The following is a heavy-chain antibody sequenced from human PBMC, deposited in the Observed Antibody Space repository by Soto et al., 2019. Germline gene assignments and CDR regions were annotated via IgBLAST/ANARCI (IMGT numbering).Heavy chain of an antibody. CDR3: ASLGPGGELMPDYYGMDV. CDR2: IYYSGST. J-gene: IGHJ6*02. CDR1: GGSISSSSYY. V-gene: IGHV4-39*01. D-gene: IGHD3-10*01. Sequence: SETLSLTCTVSGGSISSSSYYWGWIRQPPGKGLEWIGSIYYSGSTYYNPSLKSRVTISVDTSKNQFSLKLSSVTAADTAVYYCASLGPGGELMPDYYGMDVWGQGTTVTVSS.